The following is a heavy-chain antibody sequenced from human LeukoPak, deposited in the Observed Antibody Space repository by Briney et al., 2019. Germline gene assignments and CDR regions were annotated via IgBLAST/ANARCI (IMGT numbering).Heavy chain of an antibody. CDR1: GGSISSFGYS. J-gene: IGHJ3*02. Sequence: PSETLSLTCGVSGGSISSFGYSWSWIRQPPGKGLEWIGYIYYSGSTNYNPSLKRRVTISVDTSKNQFSLKLSSVTAADTAVYYCARSLEQLAPDAFDIWGQGTMVTVSS. V-gene: IGHV4-61*08. CDR2: IYYSGST. CDR3: ARSLEQLAPDAFDI. D-gene: IGHD6-13*01.